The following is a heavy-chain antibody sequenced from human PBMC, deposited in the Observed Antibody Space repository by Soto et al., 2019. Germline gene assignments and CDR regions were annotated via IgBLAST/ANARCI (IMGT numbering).Heavy chain of an antibody. CDR3: ARDAQYYYDSSGYSGDY. CDR2: ISYDGSNK. Sequence: QVQLVESGGGVVQPGRSLRLSCAASGFTFSSYAMHWVRQAPGKGLEWVAVISYDGSNKYYADSVKGRFTISRDNSKNTLYLQMNSLGAEDTAVYYCARDAQYYYDSSGYSGDYWGQGTLVTVSS. J-gene: IGHJ4*02. V-gene: IGHV3-30-3*01. CDR1: GFTFSSYA. D-gene: IGHD3-22*01.